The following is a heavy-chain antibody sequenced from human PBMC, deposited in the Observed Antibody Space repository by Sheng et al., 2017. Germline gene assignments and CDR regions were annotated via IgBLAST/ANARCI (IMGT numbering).Heavy chain of an antibody. CDR2: ISGSGGST. D-gene: IGHD3-10*01. CDR3: ANTNRHYDSGSYYNPRFDY. CDR1: GFTFSSYA. Sequence: EVQLVESGGGLVQPGGSLRLSCAASGFTFSSYAMSWVRQAPGKGLEWVSAISGSGGSTYYADSVKGRFTISRDNSKNTLYLQINSLRAEDTAVYYCANTNRHYDSGSYYNPRFDYWGQGTLVTVSS. J-gene: IGHJ4*02. V-gene: IGHV3-23*04.